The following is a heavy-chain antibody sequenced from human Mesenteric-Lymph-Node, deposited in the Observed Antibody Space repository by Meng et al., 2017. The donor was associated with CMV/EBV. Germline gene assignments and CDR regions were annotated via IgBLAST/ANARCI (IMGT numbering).Heavy chain of an antibody. Sequence: KAAGYTFTSYAMHWVRQAPGQRLEWMGWINAGNGDTKYSQKFQGRVTITRDTSASTAYMELGSLRSEDTAVYYCARRYSYGSAEYFQHWGQGTLVTVSS. J-gene: IGHJ1*01. CDR2: INAGNGDT. V-gene: IGHV1-3*01. CDR3: ARRYSYGSAEYFQH. D-gene: IGHD5-18*01. CDR1: GYTFTSYA.